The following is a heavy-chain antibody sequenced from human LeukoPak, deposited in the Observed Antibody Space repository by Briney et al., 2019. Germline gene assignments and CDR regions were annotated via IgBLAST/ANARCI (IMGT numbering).Heavy chain of an antibody. CDR2: IYYSGST. J-gene: IGHJ4*02. V-gene: IGHV4-61*08. CDR1: GGSISSGGYY. Sequence: DPSETLSLTCTVSGGSISSGGYYWSWIRQHPGKGLEWIGYIYYSGSTNYNPSLKSRVTISVDMSKNQFSLKLSSVTAADTAVYYCARVYSSGYYFDYWGQGTLVTVSS. D-gene: IGHD6-25*01. CDR3: ARVYSSGYYFDY.